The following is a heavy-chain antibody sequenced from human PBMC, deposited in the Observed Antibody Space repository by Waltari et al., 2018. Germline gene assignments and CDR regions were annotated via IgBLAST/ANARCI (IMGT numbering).Heavy chain of an antibody. CDR2: VDPEDGET. V-gene: IGHV1-69-2*01. D-gene: IGHD3-3*01. CDR3: ATSPLRFLEWVNWFDP. CDR1: GYTFTDYY. J-gene: IGHJ5*02. Sequence: VQLVQSGAEVKKPGATVKISCKASGYTFTDYYMHWVQQAPGKGLEWMGRVDPEDGETIYAEKFQGRATITADTSTDTAYMELTSLRSEDTAVYYCATSPLRFLEWVNWFDPWGQGTLVTVSS.